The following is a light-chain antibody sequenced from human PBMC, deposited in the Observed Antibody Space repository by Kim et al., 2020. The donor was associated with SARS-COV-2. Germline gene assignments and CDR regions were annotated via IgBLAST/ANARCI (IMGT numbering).Light chain of an antibody. CDR1: QSVSGW. CDR3: QQSYSFPRT. J-gene: IGKJ1*01. CDR2: KTS. V-gene: IGKV1-39*01. Sequence: AAVGDRVTITCRERQSVSGWLNWYQQKPGRAPHLLVYKTSTLQTGVPPRFSGSGSGTDFTLTISSLQPEDFAAYYCQQSYSFPRTFGQGTKVDIK.